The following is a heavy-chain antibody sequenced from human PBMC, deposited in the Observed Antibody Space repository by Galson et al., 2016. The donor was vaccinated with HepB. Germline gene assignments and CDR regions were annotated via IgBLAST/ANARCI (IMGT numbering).Heavy chain of an antibody. CDR1: GFTFSNFW. CDR3: TRGVTPGD. CDR2: IKQDGSGK. V-gene: IGHV3-7*03. D-gene: IGHD4-23*01. J-gene: IGHJ4*02. Sequence: SLRLSCAASGFTFSNFWMTWIRQAPGKGLEWVANIKQDGSGKNYVDSVKGRFTISRDNMKNSLFLQMHSLRADDTAMYYCTRGVTPGDWGQGTLVAVSS.